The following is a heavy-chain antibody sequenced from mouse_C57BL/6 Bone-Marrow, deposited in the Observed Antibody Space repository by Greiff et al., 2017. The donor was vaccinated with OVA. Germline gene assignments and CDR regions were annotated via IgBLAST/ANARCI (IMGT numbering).Heavy chain of an antibody. D-gene: IGHD4-1*01. CDR3: TRRNWDGYYAMDY. CDR2: IYPGNSDT. J-gene: IGHJ4*01. Sequence: VQLQQSGTVLARPGASVKMSCKTSGYTFTSYWMHWVKQRPGQGLEWIGAIYPGNSDTSYNQKFKGKAKLTAVTSASTAYMELSSLTNEDSAVYYCTRRNWDGYYAMDYWGQGTSVTVSS. V-gene: IGHV1-5*01. CDR1: GYTFTSYW.